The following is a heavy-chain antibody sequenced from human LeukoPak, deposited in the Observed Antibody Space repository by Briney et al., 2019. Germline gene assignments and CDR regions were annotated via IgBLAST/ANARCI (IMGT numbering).Heavy chain of an antibody. CDR2: ISGGST. CDR3: ARRGYSYGLTFDY. D-gene: IGHD5-18*01. Sequence: GGFLRLSCAASGFTVSSNEMSWVRQAPGKGLEWVSSISGGSTYYADSRKGRFTISRDNSKNTLHLQMNSLRAEDTAVYYCARRGYSYGLTFDYWGQGTLVTVSS. J-gene: IGHJ4*02. V-gene: IGHV3-38-3*01. CDR1: GFTVSSNE.